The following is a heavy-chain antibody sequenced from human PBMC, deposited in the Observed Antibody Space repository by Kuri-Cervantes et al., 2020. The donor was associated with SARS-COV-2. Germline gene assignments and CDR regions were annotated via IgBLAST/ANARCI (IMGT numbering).Heavy chain of an antibody. CDR3: ARTDFWSGYYVDY. Sequence: GGSLRLCCAASGFTFSSYAMSWVRQAPGKGLEWVSYISSSGSTIYYADSVKGRFTISRDNAKNSLYLQMNSLRAEDTAVYYCARTDFWSGYYVDYWGQGTLVTVSS. V-gene: IGHV3-48*04. CDR1: GFTFSSYA. D-gene: IGHD3-3*01. CDR2: ISSSGSTI. J-gene: IGHJ4*02.